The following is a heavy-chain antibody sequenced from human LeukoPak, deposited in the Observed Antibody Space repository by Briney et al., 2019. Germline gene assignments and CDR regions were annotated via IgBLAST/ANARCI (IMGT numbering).Heavy chain of an antibody. D-gene: IGHD2-2*01. J-gene: IGHJ3*01. V-gene: IGHV4-39*01. CDR3: ARAGVPAATDAFDV. CDR2: IYYSGNT. CDR1: GGSISSSSYY. Sequence: SETLSLTCTVSGGSISSSSYYWAWIRQSPGKGLEWIGSIYYSGNTYYNPSLKSRVTMSVDASKTQFSLNLTSVTAAASSVYYCARAGVPAATDAFDVWGQGTMVTVSS.